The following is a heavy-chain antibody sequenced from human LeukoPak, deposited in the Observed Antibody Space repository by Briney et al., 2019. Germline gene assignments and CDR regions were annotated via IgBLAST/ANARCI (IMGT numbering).Heavy chain of an antibody. CDR1: GGSISTYY. D-gene: IGHD5-18*01. Sequence: SETLSLTCTVSGGSISTYYWSWIRQPPGKGLEWIGSIYYSGSTYYNPSLKSRVTISVDTSKNQFSLKLSSVTAADTAVYYCARRDTAMVLPFDYWGQGTLVTVSS. J-gene: IGHJ4*02. CDR3: ARRDTAMVLPFDY. V-gene: IGHV4-59*05. CDR2: IYYSGST.